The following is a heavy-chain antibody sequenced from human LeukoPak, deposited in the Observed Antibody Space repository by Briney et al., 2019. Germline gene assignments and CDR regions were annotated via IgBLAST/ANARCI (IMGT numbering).Heavy chain of an antibody. Sequence: PGGSLRLSCAASGFTFSSYWMSWVRQAPGKGLAWVANIKQDGSEKYYVDSVKGRFTISRDNAKNSLYLQMNSLRAEDTAVFYCAREGSSGWYSYYYYYMDVWGKGTTVTVSS. CDR2: IKQDGSEK. V-gene: IGHV3-7*01. CDR3: AREGSSGWYSYYYYYMDV. J-gene: IGHJ6*03. CDR1: GFTFSSYW. D-gene: IGHD6-19*01.